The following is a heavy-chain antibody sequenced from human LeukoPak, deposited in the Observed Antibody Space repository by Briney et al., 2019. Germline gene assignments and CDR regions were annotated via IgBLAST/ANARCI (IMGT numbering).Heavy chain of an antibody. CDR2: IYYTGRI. J-gene: IGHJ6*02. CDR1: GGSISSGGHY. Sequence: PSQTLSLTCTVSGGSISSGGHYWSWVRQHPGKGLEWIGYIYYTGRINYNPSLKSRIAMSVDTSKNQLSLKLSSVTAADTAVYYCARGRTDRSSSPSRPTYYYGMDVWGQGTTVTVSS. CDR3: ARGRTDRSSSPSRPTYYYGMDV. V-gene: IGHV4-31*03. D-gene: IGHD6-6*01.